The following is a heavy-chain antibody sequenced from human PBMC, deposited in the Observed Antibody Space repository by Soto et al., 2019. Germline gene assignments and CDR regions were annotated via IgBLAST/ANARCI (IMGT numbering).Heavy chain of an antibody. J-gene: IGHJ4*02. CDR3: ARGHPKRITMIVVANIYRV. CDR1: GYTFTSYD. D-gene: IGHD3-22*01. V-gene: IGHV1-8*01. Sequence: QVQLVQSGAEVKKPGASVKVSCKASGYTFTSYDINWVRQATGQGLEWMGWMNPNSGNTGYAQKFQGRVTMTRNTSISTAYMELSSLRSEDTAVYYCARGHPKRITMIVVANIYRVWGLGTLVTVSS. CDR2: MNPNSGNT.